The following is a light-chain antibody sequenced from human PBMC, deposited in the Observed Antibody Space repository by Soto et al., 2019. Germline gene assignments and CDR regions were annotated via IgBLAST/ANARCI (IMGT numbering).Light chain of an antibody. Sequence: EIVLTQSPGTLSLSPGERATLSCRASQSVSSSYLAWYQQKPGQAPRLLIYGASSRATGIADRFSGSGSGTAFTLPISRLEPENVAVYYGQQNGSLPRTFDQGTKVDIK. J-gene: IGKJ1*01. CDR3: QQNGSLPRT. CDR2: GAS. CDR1: QSVSSSY. V-gene: IGKV3-20*01.